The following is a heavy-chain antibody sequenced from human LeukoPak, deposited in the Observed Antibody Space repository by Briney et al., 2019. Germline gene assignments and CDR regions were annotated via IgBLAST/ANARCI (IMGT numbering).Heavy chain of an antibody. CDR2: ISGSAHKI. CDR3: ARDRRGRQQLVEFNWFDP. CDR1: GITFSNYA. Sequence: GGSLRLSCVASGITFSNYAVSWVRQAPEKGLDWVSVISGSAHKIRYADSVKGRFTISRDNAKNSLYLQMNSLRAEDTAVYYCARDRRGRQQLVEFNWFDPWGQGTLVTVSS. J-gene: IGHJ5*02. V-gene: IGHV3-23*01. D-gene: IGHD6-13*01.